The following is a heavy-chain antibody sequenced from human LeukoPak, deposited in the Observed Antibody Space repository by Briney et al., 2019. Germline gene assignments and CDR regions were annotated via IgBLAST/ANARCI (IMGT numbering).Heavy chain of an antibody. Sequence: GGSLRLSCAASGFTFSRYGMHWVRQAPGKGLEWVAVIWYDGSNKYYADSVKGRFTISRDNSKNTLYLQMNSLRAEDTAVYYCARGRGSDGYYFDYWGQGTLVTVSS. CDR3: ARGRGSDGYYFDY. D-gene: IGHD5-24*01. V-gene: IGHV3-33*01. CDR1: GFTFSRYG. J-gene: IGHJ4*02. CDR2: IWYDGSNK.